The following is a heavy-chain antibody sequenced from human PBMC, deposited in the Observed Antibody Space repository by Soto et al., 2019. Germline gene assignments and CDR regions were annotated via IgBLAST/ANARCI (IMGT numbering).Heavy chain of an antibody. J-gene: IGHJ4*02. CDR3: ARVRGVWGDYDDYGDYSGYFDY. V-gene: IGHV1-69*01. Sequence: QVQLVQSGAEVKKPGSSVKVSCKASGGTFSSYAISWVRQAPGQGLEWMGGIIPIFGTANYAQKFQGRVTITADESTSTAYMELSSLRSEDTAVDYCARVRGVWGDYDDYGDYSGYFDYWGQGTLVTVSS. CDR2: IIPIFGTA. CDR1: GGTFSSYA. D-gene: IGHD4-17*01.